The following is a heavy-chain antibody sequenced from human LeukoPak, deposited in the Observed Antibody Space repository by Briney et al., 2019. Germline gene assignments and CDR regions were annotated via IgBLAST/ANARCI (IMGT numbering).Heavy chain of an antibody. CDR1: GVSISSGGYY. J-gene: IGHJ5*02. Sequence: PSETLSLTCTVSGVSISSGGYYWSWIRQHPGKGLEWIGYIYYSGSTYYNPSLKSRVTISVDTSKNQFSLKLSSVTAADTAVYYCARDRSRSYGDYAWFDPWGQGTLVTVSS. CDR3: ARDRSRSYGDYAWFDP. CDR2: IYYSGST. D-gene: IGHD4-17*01. V-gene: IGHV4-31*03.